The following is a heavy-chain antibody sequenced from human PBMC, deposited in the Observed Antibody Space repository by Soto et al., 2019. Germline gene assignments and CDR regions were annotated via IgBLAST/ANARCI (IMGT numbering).Heavy chain of an antibody. Sequence: SETLSLTCTVSGGSITNYYWSWIRQPAGKGLEWIGRIYTKERTNYNLSFRNRVAMSVDTSKNQFSLKLDAVTAADTAVYYCARDDYKDGGNNWFDPWGQGTLVTVSS. J-gene: IGHJ5*02. CDR3: ARDDYKDGGNNWFDP. D-gene: IGHD3-16*01. V-gene: IGHV4-4*07. CDR2: IYTKERT. CDR1: GGSITNYY.